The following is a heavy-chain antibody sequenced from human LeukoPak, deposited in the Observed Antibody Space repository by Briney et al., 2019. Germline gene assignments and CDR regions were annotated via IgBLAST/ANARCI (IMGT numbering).Heavy chain of an antibody. Sequence: GGSLRLSCAVSGFTFSNYGMSWVRQAPGKGLEWVSGMSGSGGSTYYADSVKGRFTISRDNSKNTLYLQMNSLRAEDTAVYYCAKDSYYDYVWGSYRYTNQFDYWGQGTLVTVSS. CDR1: GFTFSNYG. J-gene: IGHJ4*02. D-gene: IGHD3-16*02. CDR3: AKDSYYDYVWGSYRYTNQFDY. CDR2: MSGSGGST. V-gene: IGHV3-23*01.